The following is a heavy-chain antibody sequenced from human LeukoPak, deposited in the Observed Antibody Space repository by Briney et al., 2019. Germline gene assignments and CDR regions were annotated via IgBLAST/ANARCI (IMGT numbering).Heavy chain of an antibody. CDR1: GYTLTELS. CDR3: ARILFSRGVVTRYYYYGMDV. J-gene: IGHJ6*02. D-gene: IGHD4-23*01. V-gene: IGHV1-24*01. CDR2: FDPEDGET. Sequence: ASVKVSCKVSGYTLTELSMHWVRQAPGKGLEWMGGFDPEDGETIYAQKFQGRVTMTEDTSTDTAHMELSSLRSEDTAVYYCARILFSRGVVTRYYYYGMDVWGQGTTVTVSS.